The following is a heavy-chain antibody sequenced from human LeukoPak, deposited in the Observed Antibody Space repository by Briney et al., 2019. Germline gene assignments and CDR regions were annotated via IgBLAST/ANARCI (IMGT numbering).Heavy chain of an antibody. CDR1: GFTFSSYA. Sequence: GGSLRLSCAASGFTFSSYAMHWVRQAPGKGLEWVAVMSYDETNSYYADSVEGRFTISRDSSKNTLYLQMNSLRTEDTAVYYCARDRIWGQGTLVTVSS. J-gene: IGHJ4*02. CDR2: MSYDETNS. CDR3: ARDRI. V-gene: IGHV3-30*04.